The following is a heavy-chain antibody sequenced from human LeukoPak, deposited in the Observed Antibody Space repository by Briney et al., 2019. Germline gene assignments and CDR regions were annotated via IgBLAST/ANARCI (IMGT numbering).Heavy chain of an antibody. J-gene: IGHJ5*02. CDR1: GGTFSSYA. V-gene: IGHV1-69*05. CDR3: SILWFGEPNWFDP. CDR2: IIPIFGTA. Sequence: SVKVSCKASGGTFSSYAISWVRQAPGQGLEWMGGIIPIFGTANYAQKFQGRVTMTRDTSTSTVYMELSSLRSEDTAVYYCSILWFGEPNWFDPWGQGTLVTVSS. D-gene: IGHD3-10*01.